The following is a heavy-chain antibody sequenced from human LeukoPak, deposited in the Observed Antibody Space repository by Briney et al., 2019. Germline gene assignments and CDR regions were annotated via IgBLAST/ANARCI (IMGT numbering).Heavy chain of an antibody. CDR3: TRSLGVVIHGGMDV. Sequence: TETLSLTCTVSGGSISSYHWSWIRQPPGKGLEWIGHIYYTGSTNYNPSLKSRVTISLDTSKNQFSLKLSSVTAADTAVYYCTRSLGVVIHGGMDVWGQGTTVTVSS. J-gene: IGHJ6*02. CDR1: GGSISSYH. V-gene: IGHV4-59*01. CDR2: IYYTGST. D-gene: IGHD3-3*01.